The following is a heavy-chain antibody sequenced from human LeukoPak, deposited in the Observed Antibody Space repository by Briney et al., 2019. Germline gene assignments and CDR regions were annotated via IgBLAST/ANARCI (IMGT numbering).Heavy chain of an antibody. Sequence: PSETLSLTCAVYGGSFSGYYWSWIRQPPGKGLEWIGEINHSGSTNYNPSPKSRVTISLDTPKNQFSLKLSSVPAAETAVYYCASNRIRYCSGGSCYPRTASGQRTNWFDPWGQGTLVTVSS. D-gene: IGHD2-15*01. CDR1: GGSFSGYY. CDR3: ASNRIRYCSGGSCYPRTASGQRTNWFDP. CDR2: INHSGST. V-gene: IGHV4-34*01. J-gene: IGHJ5*02.